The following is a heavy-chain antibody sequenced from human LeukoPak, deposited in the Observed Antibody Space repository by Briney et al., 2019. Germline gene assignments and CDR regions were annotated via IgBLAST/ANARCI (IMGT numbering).Heavy chain of an antibody. V-gene: IGHV3-23*01. CDR2: VSGSGGST. CDR3: AKEFYFATAV. Sequence: GGSLRLSCAASGFTFSSYAMSWVRQAPGKGLEWVSAVSGSGGSTYYADSVKGRFAISRDNSQNTLYLQMNSLRAEDTAVYYCAKEFYFATAVWGQGTTVTVSS. J-gene: IGHJ6*02. D-gene: IGHD2-15*01. CDR1: GFTFSSYA.